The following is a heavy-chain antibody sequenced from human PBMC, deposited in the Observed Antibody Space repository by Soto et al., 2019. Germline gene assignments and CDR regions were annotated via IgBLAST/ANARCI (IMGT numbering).Heavy chain of an antibody. CDR1: GFTFSSYA. CDR2: ISGSGGST. Sequence: GGSLRLSCAASGFTFSSYAMSWVRQAPGKGLEWVSAISGSGGSTYYADSVKGRFTISRDNSKNTLYLQMNSLRAEDTAVYYCAKGRYCTNGVCSTLGTFDYWGQGTLVTVSS. CDR3: AKGRYCTNGVCSTLGTFDY. J-gene: IGHJ4*02. V-gene: IGHV3-23*01. D-gene: IGHD2-8*01.